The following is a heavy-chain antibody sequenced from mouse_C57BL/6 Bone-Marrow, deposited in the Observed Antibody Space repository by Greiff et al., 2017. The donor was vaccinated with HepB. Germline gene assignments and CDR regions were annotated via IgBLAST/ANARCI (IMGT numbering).Heavy chain of an antibody. CDR1: GYTFTSYW. D-gene: IGHD1-1*01. J-gene: IGHJ4*01. CDR3: ARIVTTVVATDYYAMDY. CDR2: IDPSDSYT. Sequence: QVQLKQPGAELVRPGTSVKLSCKASGYTFTSYWMHWVKQRPGQGLEWIGVIDPSDSYTNYNQKFKGKATLTVDTSSSTAYMQLSSLTSEDSAVYYCARIVTTVVATDYYAMDYWGQGTSVTVSS. V-gene: IGHV1-59*01.